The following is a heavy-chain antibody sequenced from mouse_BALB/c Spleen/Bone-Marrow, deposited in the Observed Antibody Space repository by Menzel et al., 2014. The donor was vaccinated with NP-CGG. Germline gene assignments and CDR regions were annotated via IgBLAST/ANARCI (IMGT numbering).Heavy chain of an antibody. J-gene: IGHJ2*01. Sequence: QVQLKQSGAELVRPGASVKLSCKASGYIFXSYWINWVKQRPGEGLEWIGNIYPSDNYTNYNQKFKDKATLTVDKSSSTAYMQLSSPTSEDSAVYYCTRTYEYFDYWGQGTTLTVSS. CDR3: TRTYEYFDY. CDR2: IYPSDNYT. D-gene: IGHD2-3*01. CDR1: GYIFXSYW. V-gene: IGHV1-69*02.